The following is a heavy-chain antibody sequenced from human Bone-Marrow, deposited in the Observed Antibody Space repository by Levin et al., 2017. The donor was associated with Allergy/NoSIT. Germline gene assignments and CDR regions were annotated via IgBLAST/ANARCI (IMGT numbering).Heavy chain of an antibody. CDR3: AKSVGSGSFLNWFGP. D-gene: IGHD3-10*01. Sequence: GESLKISCKASGYSFTSYWIVWVRQMPGKGLEWMGIIYPGNSDTRYSPSFQGQVTISADESISTAYLQWSSLKASDTAIYYCAKSVGSGSFLNWFGPWGQGTLATVSS. J-gene: IGHJ5*02. CDR2: IYPGNSDT. V-gene: IGHV5-51*01. CDR1: GYSFTSYW.